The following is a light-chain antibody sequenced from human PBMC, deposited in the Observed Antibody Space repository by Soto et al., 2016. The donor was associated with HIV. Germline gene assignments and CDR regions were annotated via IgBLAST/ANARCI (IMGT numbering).Light chain of an antibody. CDR3: QVWDNDNDNYWV. CDR2: DDS. J-gene: IGLJ3*02. CDR1: NIANKT. Sequence: SYVLTQPPSVSVAPGKTANVSCGGDNIANKTVHWYQQKPGQAPALVVYDDSDRPSGIPERFSGSNSGNTATLTISRVETGDEGDYYCQVWDNDNDNYWVFGGGTRLTVL. V-gene: IGLV3-21*01.